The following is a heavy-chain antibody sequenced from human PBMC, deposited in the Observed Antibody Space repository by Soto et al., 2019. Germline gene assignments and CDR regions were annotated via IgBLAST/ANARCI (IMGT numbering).Heavy chain of an antibody. CDR3: ARDLGAFNYGSAYFDY. CDR2: IWYDGSNQ. D-gene: IGHD3-10*01. V-gene: IGHV3-33*01. CDR1: GFTFSTYG. Sequence: GGSLRLSCAPSGFTFSTYGMHWVRQAPGKGLEWVAVIWYDGSNQYYADSVKGRLTISRDNSKNMLYLQMNSLRAEDTAVYYCARDLGAFNYGSAYFDYWGQGTPVTVSS. J-gene: IGHJ4*02.